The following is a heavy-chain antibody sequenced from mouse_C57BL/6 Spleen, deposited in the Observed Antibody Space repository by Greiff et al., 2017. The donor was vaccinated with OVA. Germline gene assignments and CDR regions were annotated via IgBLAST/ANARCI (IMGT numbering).Heavy chain of an antibody. CDR3: ARRGIYDGYYVD. J-gene: IGHJ2*01. V-gene: IGHV5-9*01. CDR1: GFTFSSYT. Sequence: EVHLVESGGGLVKPGGSLKLSCAASGFTFSSYTMSWVRQTPEKRLEWVATISGGGGNTYYPDSVKGRFTISRDNAKNTLYLQMSSLRSEDTALYYCARRGIYDGYYVDWGQGTTLTVSS. CDR2: ISGGGGNT. D-gene: IGHD2-3*01.